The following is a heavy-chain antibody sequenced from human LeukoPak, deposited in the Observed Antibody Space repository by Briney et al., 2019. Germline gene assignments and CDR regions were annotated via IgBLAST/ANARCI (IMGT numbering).Heavy chain of an antibody. J-gene: IGHJ4*02. D-gene: IGHD2-2*01. V-gene: IGHV3-7*04. CDR2: IKPDVSER. CDR1: GFTFSTYW. Sequence: PGGSLTLSCAASGFTFSTYWMSWVRQAPGNGLEWVANIKPDVSERYHVDSVKGRFTITRDNDKNSLYLQMNSLRAEDTALYYCAKAETHKYGGKYFDDWGQGTLVTVSS. CDR3: AKAETHKYGGKYFDD.